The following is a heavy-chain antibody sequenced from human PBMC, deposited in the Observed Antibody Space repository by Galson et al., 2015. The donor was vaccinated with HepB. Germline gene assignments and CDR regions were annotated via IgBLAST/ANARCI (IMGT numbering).Heavy chain of an antibody. D-gene: IGHD2-2*01. CDR2: IIPIFGTA. J-gene: IGHJ5*02. CDR3: AGAGGYCSSTSCYVGPYNWFDP. V-gene: IGHV1-69*01. CDR1: GYSFTSYW. Sequence: QSGAEVTKPGESLKISCKGSGYSFTSYWISWVRQAPGQGLEWMGGIIPIFGTANYAQKFQGRVTITADESTSTAYMELSSLRSEDTAVYYCAGAGGYCSSTSCYVGPYNWFDPWGQGTLVTVSS.